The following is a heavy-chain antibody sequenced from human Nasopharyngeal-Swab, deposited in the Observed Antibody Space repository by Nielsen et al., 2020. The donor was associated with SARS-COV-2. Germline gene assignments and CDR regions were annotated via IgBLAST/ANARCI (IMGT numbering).Heavy chain of an antibody. J-gene: IGHJ5*02. CDR1: GFTFSSYW. D-gene: IGHD6-6*01. CDR3: ARDSSDWFDP. CDR2: IDSDGSST. V-gene: IGHV3-74*01. Sequence: GESLKISCAASGFTFSSYWMHWVRQAPGKGLVWVSRIDSDGSSTSYADSVKGRFTISRDNAKNTLYLQMNSLRAEDTAVYYCARDSSDWFDPWGQGTLVTVSS.